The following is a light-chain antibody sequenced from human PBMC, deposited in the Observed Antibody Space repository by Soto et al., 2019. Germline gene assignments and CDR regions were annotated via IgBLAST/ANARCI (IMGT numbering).Light chain of an antibody. CDR1: SSDVGGYNL. J-gene: IGLJ1*01. V-gene: IGLV2-14*03. CDR2: DVS. CDR3: TSYEGGGKYV. Sequence: QSALTQPASVSGSPGQSVTISCTGTSSDVGGYNLVSWYQQYPGKAPKLMIYDVSNRPSGVSNHFSGSKSGNTASLTISGLQAEDEADYYCCTSYEGGGKYVFGTGTKLTVL.